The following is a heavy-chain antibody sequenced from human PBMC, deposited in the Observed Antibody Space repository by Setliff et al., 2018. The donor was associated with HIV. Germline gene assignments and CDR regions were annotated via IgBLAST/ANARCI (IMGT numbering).Heavy chain of an antibody. CDR3: ARGTYKWERVLAWYFDP. J-gene: IGHJ2*01. V-gene: IGHV4-34*01. Sequence: SETLSLTCAVYGGSFSGYYWSWIRQPQGKGLEWIGEINHSGSTNYNPSLKSRVTISVDTSKHQFSLKLSSVTAADTAVYYCARGTYKWERVLAWYFDPGGRGTRFT. D-gene: IGHD1-26*01. CDR1: GGSFSGYY. CDR2: INHSGST.